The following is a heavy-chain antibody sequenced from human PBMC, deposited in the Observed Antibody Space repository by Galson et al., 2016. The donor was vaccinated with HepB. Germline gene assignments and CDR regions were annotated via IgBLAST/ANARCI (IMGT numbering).Heavy chain of an antibody. Sequence: SLRLSCAASGFTFRSCAMSWVRQAPGKGLEWVSGCSGRGVETPYADSVKGRFTISRDNSKNTLYLQMNSLRVEDTAVYYCAKGRYTVTTLFDFWGQGTLVT. J-gene: IGHJ4*02. D-gene: IGHD4-17*01. CDR2: CSGRGVET. CDR1: GFTFRSCA. CDR3: AKGRYTVTTLFDF. V-gene: IGHV3-23*01.